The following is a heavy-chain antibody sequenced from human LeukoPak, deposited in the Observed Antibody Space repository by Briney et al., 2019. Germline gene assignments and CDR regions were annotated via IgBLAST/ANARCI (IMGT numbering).Heavy chain of an antibody. CDR3: ARRLTTVVAEFYFDY. CDR2: IFYSGST. J-gene: IGHJ4*02. Sequence: SETLSLTCTVSGGSISSSSYWGWIRQPPGKGLEWIGSIFYSGSTYYNPSLKSRVTISVDTSKNPFSLKLTSVTAADTAVYYCARRLTTVVAEFYFDYWGQGPLVTVSS. V-gene: IGHV4-39*01. D-gene: IGHD3-22*01. CDR1: GGSISSSSY.